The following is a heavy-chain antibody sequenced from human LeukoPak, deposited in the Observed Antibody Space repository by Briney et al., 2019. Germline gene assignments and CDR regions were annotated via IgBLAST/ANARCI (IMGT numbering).Heavy chain of an antibody. Sequence: GGSLRLSCAASGFTFSSYAMSWVRQSPGKGLEGGSAISGSGGSTYYADSVKGRFTISRENSKNTLYLQMNSLRAEDTAVYYCAKGALETVDYWGQGTLVTVSS. CDR2: ISGSGGST. V-gene: IGHV3-23*01. CDR3: AKGALETVDY. D-gene: IGHD1-1*01. CDR1: GFTFSSYA. J-gene: IGHJ4*02.